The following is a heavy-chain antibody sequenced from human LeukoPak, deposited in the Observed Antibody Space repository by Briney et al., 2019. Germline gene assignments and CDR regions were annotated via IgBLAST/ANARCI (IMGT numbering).Heavy chain of an antibody. Sequence: PGGSLRLSCAASGSTFSSHAMSWIRQAPGKGLEWVSTISGDGGITYYADSVKGRFTISRGNSKNTLYLQMNSLRAEDTAVYYCGKDLLSSSSAWYLTPFDYWGQGTLVTVSS. CDR2: ISGDGGIT. V-gene: IGHV3-23*01. D-gene: IGHD6-19*01. CDR1: GSTFSSHA. J-gene: IGHJ4*02. CDR3: GKDLLSSSSAWYLTPFDY.